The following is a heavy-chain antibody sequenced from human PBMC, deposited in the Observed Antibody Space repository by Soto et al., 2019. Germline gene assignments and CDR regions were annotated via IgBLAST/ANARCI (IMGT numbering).Heavy chain of an antibody. CDR1: GFALSGYW. CDR2: INPDGTLK. D-gene: IGHD3-9*01. Sequence: EVQLVESGGGLVQPGGSLRLSCAASGFALSGYWITWVRQAPGKGLEWVASINPDGTLKYYVDSVKGRFTISRDNADNSLFLQMISLRVEDTAVYYCARWESCDWYLGIWGQGTLVTVSS. J-gene: IGHJ4*02. CDR3: ARWESCDWYLGI. V-gene: IGHV3-7*03.